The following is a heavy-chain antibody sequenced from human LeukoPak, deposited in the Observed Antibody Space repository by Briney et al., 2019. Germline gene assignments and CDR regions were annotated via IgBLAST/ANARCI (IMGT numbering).Heavy chain of an antibody. D-gene: IGHD5-12*01. J-gene: IGHJ4*02. CDR2: INPDNGGT. Sequence: ASVKVSCKASGYTFTGYYMHWARQAPGQGLEWMGWINPDNGGTNYAQKFQGRVTMTRDMSISTAYMELSRLRSDDTAVYYCARDPSNSGYGYLYYFDYWGQGTLVTVSS. CDR1: GYTFTGYY. CDR3: ARDPSNSGYGYLYYFDY. V-gene: IGHV1-2*02.